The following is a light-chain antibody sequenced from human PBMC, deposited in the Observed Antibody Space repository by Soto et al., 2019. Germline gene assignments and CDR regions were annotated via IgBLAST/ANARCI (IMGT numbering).Light chain of an antibody. V-gene: IGLV2-8*01. CDR3: SSYEGSNNPYV. J-gene: IGLJ1*01. CDR1: SSDVGGYNY. CDR2: EVT. Sequence: QSVLTQPPSATGFPGQSVTISCTRTSSDVGGYNYVSWYQQHPGKAPKLMIYEVTKRPSGVPDRFSGSKSGNTASLTVSGLQAEDEADYYCSSYEGSNNPYVFGTGTKVTVL.